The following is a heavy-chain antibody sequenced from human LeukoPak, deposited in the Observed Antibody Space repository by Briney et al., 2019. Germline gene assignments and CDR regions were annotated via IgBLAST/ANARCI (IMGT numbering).Heavy chain of an antibody. CDR3: ARRRHNFDFYDV. Sequence: SETLSLTCTVSGDSISTNRYYWGWIRLPPGKGLEWIGATFYTGRTFYSPSLKSRVTVSVDTSKNQFSLDLSSATAADTAVYYCARRRHNFDFYDVWGQGTRVTVSS. V-gene: IGHV4-39*01. CDR2: TFYTGRT. CDR1: GDSISTNRYY. J-gene: IGHJ3*01. D-gene: IGHD3/OR15-3a*01.